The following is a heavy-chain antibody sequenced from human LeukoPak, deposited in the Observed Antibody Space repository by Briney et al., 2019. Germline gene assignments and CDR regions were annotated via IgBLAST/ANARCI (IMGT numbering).Heavy chain of an antibody. V-gene: IGHV4-30-2*01. CDR2: IYHSGST. J-gene: IGHJ4*02. CDR3: ARGLLWFGEFTYYFDY. D-gene: IGHD3-10*01. Sequence: SQTLSLTCAVSGGSISSGGYSWSWIRQPPGKGLEWNGYIYHSGSTYYNPSLKSRVTISVDRSKNQFSLKLSSVTAADTAVYYCARGLLWFGEFTYYFDYWGQGTLVTVSS. CDR1: GGSISSGGYS.